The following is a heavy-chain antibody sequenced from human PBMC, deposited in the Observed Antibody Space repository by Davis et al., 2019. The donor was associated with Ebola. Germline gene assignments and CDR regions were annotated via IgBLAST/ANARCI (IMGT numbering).Heavy chain of an antibody. D-gene: IGHD3-3*02. Sequence: GESLKISCTGSGYNFSYRWIAWVRQLPGKGLEWMGIIYPGDSDTRYSPSFQGQVTISADESFSTAYLQWSSLKASDTAMYYCARGTSLARNFDYWGQGTLVTVSS. J-gene: IGHJ4*02. V-gene: IGHV5-51*01. CDR3: ARGTSLARNFDY. CDR2: IYPGDSDT. CDR1: GYNFSYRW.